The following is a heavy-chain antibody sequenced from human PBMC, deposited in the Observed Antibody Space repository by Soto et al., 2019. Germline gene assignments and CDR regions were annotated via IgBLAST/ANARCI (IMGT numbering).Heavy chain of an antibody. CDR1: GGTFSSYA. J-gene: IGHJ3*02. CDR2: IIPIFGTA. Sequence: QVQLVQSGAEVKKPGSSVKVSCKASGGTFSSYAISWVRQAPGQGLEWMGGIIPIFGTANYAQKFQGRVTITADESTSTAYMELSSLRSEDTAVYYCSSDASGYDSSGYAFDIWGQGTMVTVSS. D-gene: IGHD3-22*01. CDR3: SSDASGYDSSGYAFDI. V-gene: IGHV1-69*01.